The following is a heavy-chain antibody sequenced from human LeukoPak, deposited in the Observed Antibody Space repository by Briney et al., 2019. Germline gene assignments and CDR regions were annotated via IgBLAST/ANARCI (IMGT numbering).Heavy chain of an antibody. CDR3: ARVDSSGYYWIY. CDR2: ISGSGGST. V-gene: IGHV3-23*01. CDR1: GFTFSIYA. D-gene: IGHD3-22*01. Sequence: GGSLRLSCAACGFTFSIYAMSWVRQAPGKGLEWVSAISGSGGSTYYADSVRGRFNISRDNAKNSLYLQMNSLRAEDKAVYYCARVDSSGYYWIYWGQGTLVTVSS. J-gene: IGHJ4*02.